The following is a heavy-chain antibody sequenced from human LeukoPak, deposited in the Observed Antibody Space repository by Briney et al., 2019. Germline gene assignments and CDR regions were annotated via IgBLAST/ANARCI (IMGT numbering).Heavy chain of an antibody. CDR2: INSDGSST. CDR3: ARGDIVVVPAAIGWFDP. V-gene: IGHV3-74*01. J-gene: IGHJ5*02. CDR1: GFTFSSYW. D-gene: IGHD2-2*01. Sequence: PGGSLRLSCAASGFTFSSYWMHWVRQAPGKGLVCVSRINSDGSSTSYADYVKGRFTISRDNAKNTLYLQMNSLRAEDTAVYYCARGDIVVVPAAIGWFDPWGQGTLVTVSS.